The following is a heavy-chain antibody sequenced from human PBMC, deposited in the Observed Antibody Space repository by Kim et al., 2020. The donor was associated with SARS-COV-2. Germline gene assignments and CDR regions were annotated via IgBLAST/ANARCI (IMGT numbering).Heavy chain of an antibody. D-gene: IGHD1-26*01. CDR3: ARGIGWELLPYAFDI. V-gene: IGHV1-2*02. Sequence: QKFQGRVTMTRDTSIRTAYMGLSRLRSDDTAVYYCARGIGWELLPYAFDIWGQGTMVTVSS. J-gene: IGHJ3*02.